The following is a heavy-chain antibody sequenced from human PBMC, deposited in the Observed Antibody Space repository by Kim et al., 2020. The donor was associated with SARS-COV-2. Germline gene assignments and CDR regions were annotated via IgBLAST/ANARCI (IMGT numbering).Heavy chain of an antibody. D-gene: IGHD3-22*01. J-gene: IGHJ4*02. Sequence: YSPSFQGHVTISADKSISTAYLQWSSLKASDTAMYYCARQWDYDSSGYPYWGQGTLVTVSS. V-gene: IGHV5-10-1*01. CDR3: ARQWDYDSSGYPY.